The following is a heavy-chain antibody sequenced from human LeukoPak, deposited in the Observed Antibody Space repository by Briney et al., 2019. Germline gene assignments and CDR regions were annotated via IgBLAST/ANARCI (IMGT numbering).Heavy chain of an antibody. J-gene: IGHJ3*02. D-gene: IGHD6-6*01. CDR3: ARGSIAARSIGVAFDI. CDR2: INTNTGNP. CDR1: GYTFTSFA. V-gene: IGHV7-4-1*02. Sequence: ASVKVSCKASGYTFTSFAMNWVRQAPGQGLEWMGWINTNTGNPTYAQGFTGRFVFSLDTSVSTAYLQISSLKAEDTAVYYCARGSIAARSIGVAFDIWGQGTMVTVSS.